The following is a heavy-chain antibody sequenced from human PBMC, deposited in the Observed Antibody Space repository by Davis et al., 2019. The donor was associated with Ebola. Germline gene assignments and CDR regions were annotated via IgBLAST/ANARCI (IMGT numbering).Heavy chain of an antibody. CDR1: GASLRRYY. CDR2: IDYSGST. D-gene: IGHD4-23*01. V-gene: IGHV4-59*01. Sequence: MPSETLSLTCTVSGASLRRYYWSWIRQPPGKGLEWIGYIDYSGSTNYTPSLKSRVTISVDTSKNQFSLKLSSVTAADTAVYYCARQESQLHRYYFDSWGQGNLVTVSS. CDR3: ARQESQLHRYYFDS. J-gene: IGHJ4*02.